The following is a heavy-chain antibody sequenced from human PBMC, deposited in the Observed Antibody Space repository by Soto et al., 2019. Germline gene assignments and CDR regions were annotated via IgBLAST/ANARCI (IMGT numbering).Heavy chain of an antibody. CDR3: ARWTGDY. V-gene: IGHV3-33*01. CDR1: GFSFSDFG. D-gene: IGHD3-9*01. J-gene: IGHJ4*02. Sequence: GGSLRLSCAASGFSFSDFGMHWVRQAPGKGLEWVAVIWDDGSKKYYADSVKGRFTISRDNPKSTLYLQMDSLRDEDTALYYCARWTGDYWGQGAQVTVSS. CDR2: IWDDGSKK.